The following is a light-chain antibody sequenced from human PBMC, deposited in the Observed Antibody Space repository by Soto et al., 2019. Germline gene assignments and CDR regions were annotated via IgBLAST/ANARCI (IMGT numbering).Light chain of an antibody. CDR2: DVS. CDR3: TSYTSSSTSYV. CDR1: SSDVGGYDY. Sequence: QPALTQPASVSGSPGQSITISCTGTSSDVGGYDYVSWYQQHPGKAPKLMIYDVSNRPSGISNRFSGSKSANTASLTISGLQAEDEADYYCTSYTSSSTSYVFGTGTKVTVL. J-gene: IGLJ1*01. V-gene: IGLV2-14*01.